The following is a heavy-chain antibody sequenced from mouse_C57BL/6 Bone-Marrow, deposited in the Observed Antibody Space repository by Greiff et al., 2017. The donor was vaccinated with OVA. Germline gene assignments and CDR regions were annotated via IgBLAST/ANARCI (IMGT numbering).Heavy chain of an antibody. CDR2: INPNNGGT. CDR1: GYTFTDYS. Sequence: EVQLQQSGPELVKPGASVKISCKASGYTFTDYSMNWVKQSHGKSLEWIGDINPNNGGTSYNQKFKGKATLTVDKSSSTAYMELRSLTSEDSAVYYCARGWDYWGQGTTLTVSS. D-gene: IGHD1-1*02. V-gene: IGHV1-26*01. J-gene: IGHJ2*01. CDR3: ARGWDY.